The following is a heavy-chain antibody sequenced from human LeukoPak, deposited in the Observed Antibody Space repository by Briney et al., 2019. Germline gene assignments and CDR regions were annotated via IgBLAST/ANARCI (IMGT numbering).Heavy chain of an antibody. Sequence: PSQTLSLTCTVSGGSISSGGYSWSWIRQPPGKGLEWIGYIYHSGSTYYNPSLKSRVTISVDRSKNQFSLKLSSVTAADTAVYYCARGGDSSGYYIGPIDYWGQGTLVTVSS. CDR1: GGSISSGGYS. D-gene: IGHD3-22*01. CDR3: ARGGDSSGYYIGPIDY. J-gene: IGHJ4*02. V-gene: IGHV4-30-2*01. CDR2: IYHSGST.